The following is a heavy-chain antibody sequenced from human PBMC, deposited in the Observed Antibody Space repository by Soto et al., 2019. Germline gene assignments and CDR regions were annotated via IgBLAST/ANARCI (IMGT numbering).Heavy chain of an antibody. J-gene: IGHJ4*02. Sequence: QVQVVQSGAEVKKPGSSLKVSCKVSGDSFSSYAISWVRQAPGQGLEWMGGIIPILTTANYAQKFHDRVTITADESTSTAYMEVSSLTSEGQAVYYCSRKAGGGNYYIPDFWGQGTLVTVSS. D-gene: IGHD2-15*01. CDR3: SRKAGGGNYYIPDF. V-gene: IGHV1-69*01. CDR1: GDSFSSYA. CDR2: IIPILTTA.